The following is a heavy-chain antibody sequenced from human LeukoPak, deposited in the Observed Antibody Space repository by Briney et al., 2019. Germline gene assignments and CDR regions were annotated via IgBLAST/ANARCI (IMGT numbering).Heavy chain of an antibody. D-gene: IGHD3-22*01. CDR2: INPSDGTT. CDR3: ASYDSSGYPPGSMYV. Sequence: ASVNVSCTASGYTFTIYYMHWVRQAPGQGLEWMGKINPSDGTTNYAQRLQGRVTMTTDTSTSTAYRELSSLRSDDTAVYYCASYDSSGYPPGSMYVWGQGTTVTVSS. J-gene: IGHJ6*02. V-gene: IGHV1-46*04. CDR1: GYTFTIYY.